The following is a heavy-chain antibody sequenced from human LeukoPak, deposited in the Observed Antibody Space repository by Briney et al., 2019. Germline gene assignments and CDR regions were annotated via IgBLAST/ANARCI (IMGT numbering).Heavy chain of an antibody. J-gene: IGHJ4*02. Sequence: ASVKVSCKASGYTFTGYYMHWVRQAPGQGLEWMGWINPNSGGTNYAQKFQGRVTMTRDTSISTAYMELSRLRSDDTAVYYCARDLNDNCSGGSCYLALDYWGQGTLVTVSS. CDR1: GYTFTGYY. CDR2: INPNSGGT. D-gene: IGHD2-15*01. V-gene: IGHV1-2*02. CDR3: ARDLNDNCSGGSCYLALDY.